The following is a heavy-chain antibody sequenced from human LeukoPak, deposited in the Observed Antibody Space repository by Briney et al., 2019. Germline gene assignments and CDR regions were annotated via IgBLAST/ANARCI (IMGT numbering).Heavy chain of an antibody. CDR2: ISYDGSNK. V-gene: IGHV3-30-3*01. CDR1: GFTFSSYA. D-gene: IGHD6-19*01. CDR3: ARARGIAVAGFDY. J-gene: IGHJ4*02. Sequence: PGGSLRLSCAASGFTFSSYAMHWVRQAPGKGLEWVAVISYDGSNKYYADSVKGRFTISRGNSKNTLYLQMNSLRAEDTAVYYCARARGIAVAGFDYWGQGTLVTVSS.